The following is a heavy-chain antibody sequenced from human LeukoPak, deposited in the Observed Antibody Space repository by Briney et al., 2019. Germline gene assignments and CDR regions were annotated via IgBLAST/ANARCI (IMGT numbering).Heavy chain of an antibody. CDR1: GGSISSYY. V-gene: IGHV4-4*07. CDR2: IYTSGST. Sequence: PSETLSLTCTVSGGSISSYYWSWIRRPAGKGLEWIGRIYTSGSTNYNPSLKSRVTMSVDTSKNQFSLKLSSVTAADTAVYYCARATYYYDSSGYYRYYYFDYWGQGTLVTVSS. J-gene: IGHJ4*02. CDR3: ARATYYYDSSGYYRYYYFDY. D-gene: IGHD3-22*01.